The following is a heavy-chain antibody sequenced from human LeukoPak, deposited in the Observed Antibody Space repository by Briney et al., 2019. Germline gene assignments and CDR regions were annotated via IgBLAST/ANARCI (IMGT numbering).Heavy chain of an antibody. V-gene: IGHV1-46*01. CDR3: ARGGFSSIAARWNFDY. CDR1: GSTFTSYY. D-gene: IGHD6-6*01. CDR2: INPSGGST. Sequence: ASVKVSCKASGSTFTSYYMHWVRQAPGQGLEWMGIINPSGGSTSYAQKFQGRVTMTRDMSTSTVYMELSSLRSEDTAVYYCARGGFSSIAARWNFDYWGQGTLVTVSS. J-gene: IGHJ4*02.